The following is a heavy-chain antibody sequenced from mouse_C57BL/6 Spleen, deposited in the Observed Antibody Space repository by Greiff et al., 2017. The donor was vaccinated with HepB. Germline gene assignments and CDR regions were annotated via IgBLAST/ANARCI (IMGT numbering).Heavy chain of an antibody. CDR1: GFTFSNYW. Sequence: EVQGVESGGGLVQPGGSMKLSCVASGFTFSNYWMNWVRQSPEKGLEWVAQIRLKSDNYATHYAESVKGRFTISRDDSKSSVYLQMNNLRAEDTGIYYCTGGSSYVAYWGQGTLVTVSA. D-gene: IGHD1-1*01. CDR3: TGGSSYVAY. J-gene: IGHJ3*01. V-gene: IGHV6-3*01. CDR2: IRLKSDNYAT.